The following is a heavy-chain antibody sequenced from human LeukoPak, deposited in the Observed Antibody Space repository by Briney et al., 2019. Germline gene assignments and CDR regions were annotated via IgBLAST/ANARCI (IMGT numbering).Heavy chain of an antibody. CDR1: GYSFTNYW. Sequence: GESLKISCKGSGYSFTNYWIGWVRQMPGKGLEWMGIIYPGDSDTRYSPSFQGQVTISADRSTRTAYLQWSSLKASDTAIYYCARQGGDGYNSEFDYWGQGTLVTVSS. J-gene: IGHJ4*02. D-gene: IGHD5-24*01. CDR3: ARQGGDGYNSEFDY. V-gene: IGHV5-51*01. CDR2: IYPGDSDT.